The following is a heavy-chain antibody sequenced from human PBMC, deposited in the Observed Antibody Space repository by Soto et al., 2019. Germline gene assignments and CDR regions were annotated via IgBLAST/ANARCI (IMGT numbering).Heavy chain of an antibody. CDR1: GYTFTSYG. D-gene: IGHD6-6*01. V-gene: IGHV1-18*01. CDR2: ISAYNGNT. CDR3: ARDGVGEYSSSYYFDY. Sequence: GPSAKVSCKASGYTFTSYGISWVRQAPGQGLEWMGWISAYNGNTNYAQKLQGRVTMTTDTSTSTAYMELRSLRSDDTAVYYCARDGVGEYSSSYYFDYWGQGTLVTVSS. J-gene: IGHJ4*02.